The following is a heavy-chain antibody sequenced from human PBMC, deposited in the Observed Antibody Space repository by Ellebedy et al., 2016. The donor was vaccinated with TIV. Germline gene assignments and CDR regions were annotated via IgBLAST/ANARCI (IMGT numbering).Heavy chain of an antibody. J-gene: IGHJ4*02. CDR2: ISYSGST. D-gene: IGHD3-10*01. CDR1: GGSISSGGCY. Sequence: SETLSLXXTVSGGSISSGGCYWSWIRQPPGTRLEWIASISYSGSTYYNPSLKSRVTVSVDTSNNQFSLKLSSVTAADTAVYYCARQGDYGSGTNYVGEDYWGQGTLVTVSS. V-gene: IGHV4-39*01. CDR3: ARQGDYGSGTNYVGEDY.